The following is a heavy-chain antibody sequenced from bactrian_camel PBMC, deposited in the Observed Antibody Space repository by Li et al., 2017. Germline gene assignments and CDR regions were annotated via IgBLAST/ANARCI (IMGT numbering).Heavy chain of an antibody. CDR3: AAADRPLCSWAGIDYRY. J-gene: IGHJ6*01. D-gene: IGHD2*01. CDR1: QFTFSSYD. CDR2: IKADASTT. Sequence: DVQLVESGGGLVQPGGSLRLSCVASQFTFSSYDMAWVRQAPGKGLEWVSSIKADASTTYYADSVKGRFTISKDPAKNTLYLHMNSLQPEDTAMYYRAAADRPLCSWAGIDYRYWGQGTQVTVS. V-gene: IGHV3S40*01.